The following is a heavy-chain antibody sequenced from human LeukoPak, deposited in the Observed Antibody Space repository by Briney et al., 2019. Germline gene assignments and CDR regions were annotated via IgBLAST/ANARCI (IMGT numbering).Heavy chain of an antibody. V-gene: IGHV1-18*01. J-gene: IGHJ4*02. CDR2: ISAYNGNT. CDR1: RYTFTSYG. Sequence: GASVKVSCKASRYTFTSYGISWVRQAPGQGLEWMGWISAYNGNTNYAQKLQGRVTMTTDTSTSTAYMELRSLRSDDTAVYYCARDYGGNPWDFLDYWGQGTLVTVSS. CDR3: ARDYGGNPWDFLDY. D-gene: IGHD4-23*01.